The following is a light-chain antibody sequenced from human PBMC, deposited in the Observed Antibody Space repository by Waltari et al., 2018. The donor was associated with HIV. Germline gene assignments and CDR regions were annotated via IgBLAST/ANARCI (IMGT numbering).Light chain of an antibody. CDR1: YSNIGKSS. CDR3: GTWYTSLSVGI. J-gene: IGLJ2*01. CDR2: DSK. Sequence: QSVLTQPPSVSAAPGQKVIISCSGGYSNIGKSSVSWYQQLPGTAPKLLIYDSKRRPSGTPDRLSVSKSGTSATLAITGLQSGDEADYICGTWYTSLSVGIFGRGTKLTVL. V-gene: IGLV1-51*01.